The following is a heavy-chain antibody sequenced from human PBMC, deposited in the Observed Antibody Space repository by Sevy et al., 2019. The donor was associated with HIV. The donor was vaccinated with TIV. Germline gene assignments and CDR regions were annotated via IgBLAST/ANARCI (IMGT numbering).Heavy chain of an antibody. D-gene: IGHD4-17*01. J-gene: IGHJ4*02. Sequence: GGSLRLSCAACGFTFSSYEMNWVRQAPGKGLEWVSYISNSGTTISYSDSVRGRFSIYIDNARNSLYLQMNSLRDEDTAVYYCARDLPPSATTVAHFDYWGQGTLVTVSS. CDR1: GFTFSSYE. V-gene: IGHV3-48*03. CDR2: ISNSGTTI. CDR3: ARDLPPSATTVAHFDY.